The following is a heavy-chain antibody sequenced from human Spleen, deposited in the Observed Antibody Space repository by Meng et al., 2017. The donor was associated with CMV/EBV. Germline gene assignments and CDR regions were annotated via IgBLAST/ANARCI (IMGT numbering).Heavy chain of an antibody. CDR3: ARVIGYCSGGSCYSSAPYYYYYGMDV. CDR2: ISSSSSYI. J-gene: IGHJ6*02. V-gene: IGHV3-21*01. Sequence: GESLKISCAASGFVFSSYTMHWVRQAPGKGLEWVSSISSSSSYIYYADSVKGRFTISRDNAKNSLYLQMNSLRAEDTAVYYCARVIGYCSGGSCYSSAPYYYYYGMDVWGQGTTVTVSS. CDR1: GFVFSSYT. D-gene: IGHD2-15*01.